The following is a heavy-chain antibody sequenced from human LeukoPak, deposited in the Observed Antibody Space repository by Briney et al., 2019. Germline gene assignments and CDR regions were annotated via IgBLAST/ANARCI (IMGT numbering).Heavy chain of an antibody. J-gene: IGHJ4*02. D-gene: IGHD2-2*01. Sequence: GGSLRLSCAASGFTFSSYGMHWVRQAPGKGLEWVAVIWYDGSNKYYADSVKGRFTISRDNSKNTLYLQMNSLRAEDTAVYYFARDACSSTSWFYYFDYWGQGTLVTVSS. CDR3: ARDACSSTSWFYYFDY. CDR1: GFTFSSYG. V-gene: IGHV3-33*01. CDR2: IWYDGSNK.